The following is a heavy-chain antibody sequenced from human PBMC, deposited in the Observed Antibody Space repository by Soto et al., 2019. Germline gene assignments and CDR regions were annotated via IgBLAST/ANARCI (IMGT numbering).Heavy chain of an antibody. CDR1: GGTFSSYA. CDR3: ARDLEQLVRGGFDY. CDR2: IIPIFGTA. D-gene: IGHD6-6*01. V-gene: IGHV1-69*13. J-gene: IGHJ4*02. Sequence: ASVKVSCKASGGTFSSYAISWVRQAPGQGLEWMGGIIPIFGTANYAQKFQGRVTITADESTSTAYMELSSLRSEDTAVYYCARDLEQLVRGGFDYWGQGTLVTVSS.